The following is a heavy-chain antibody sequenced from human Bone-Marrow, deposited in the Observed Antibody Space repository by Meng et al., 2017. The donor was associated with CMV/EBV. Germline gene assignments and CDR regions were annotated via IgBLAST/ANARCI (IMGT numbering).Heavy chain of an antibody. D-gene: IGHD6-13*01. CDR2: IRSSSSYI. CDR1: GFTFSSYS. V-gene: IGHV3-21*01. CDR3: ARDFGSAAPYYFDF. J-gene: IGHJ4*02. Sequence: GESLKISCAASGFTFSSYSMNWVRQAPGKGLEWVSSIRSSSSYIYYADSVKGRFTISRDNAKNSLWLQMNSLRAEDTAVYYRARDFGSAAPYYFDFWGQGTLVTVSS.